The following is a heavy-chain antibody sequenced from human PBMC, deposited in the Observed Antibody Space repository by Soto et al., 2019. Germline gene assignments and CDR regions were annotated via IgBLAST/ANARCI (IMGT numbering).Heavy chain of an antibody. CDR1: GGTFSSYA. J-gene: IGHJ4*02. D-gene: IGHD5-18*01. Sequence: GASVKVSCKASGGTFSSYAISWVRQAPGQGLEWMGGIIPIFGTANYAQKFQGRVTITADESTSTAYMELSSLRAEDTAVYYCAKCGGQSTAMAPDYWGQGTLVTVSS. V-gene: IGHV1-69*13. CDR3: AKCGGQSTAMAPDY. CDR2: IIPIFGTA.